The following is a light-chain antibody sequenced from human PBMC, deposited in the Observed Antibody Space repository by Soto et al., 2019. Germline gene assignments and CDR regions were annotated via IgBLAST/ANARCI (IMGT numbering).Light chain of an antibody. V-gene: IGKV1-33*01. CDR1: QDISDS. CDR2: DAS. J-gene: IGKJ4*01. CDR3: QQVNSYPLT. Sequence: DIQMTQSPSSLSASVGDRITITCQASQDISDSLNWYQQKPGKAPRLLIYDASILETGVPSRFSGSRSGADFTFTISSLQPEDIATYYCQQVNSYPLTFGGGTKLEIK.